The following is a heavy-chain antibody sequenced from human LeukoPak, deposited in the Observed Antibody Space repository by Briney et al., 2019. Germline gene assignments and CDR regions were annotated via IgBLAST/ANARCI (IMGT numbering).Heavy chain of an antibody. CDR1: GFTFSSYW. CDR2: SDIDGSIT. Sequence: GGSLRLSCAASGFTFSSYWMHWVRQAPGKGLVWVSRSDIDGSITSYADSVKGRFTISRDNAKNTLYLQMNSLRAEDTAVYYCARSNNGFDYWGQGTLVTVSS. V-gene: IGHV3-74*01. D-gene: IGHD1/OR15-1a*01. CDR3: ARSNNGFDY. J-gene: IGHJ4*02.